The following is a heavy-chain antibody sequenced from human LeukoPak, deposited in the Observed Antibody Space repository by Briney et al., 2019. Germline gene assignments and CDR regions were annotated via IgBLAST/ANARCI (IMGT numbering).Heavy chain of an antibody. V-gene: IGHV3-21*01. CDR2: ISSSSSYI. D-gene: IGHD1-14*01. CDR1: GFTFSSYS. Sequence: GGSLRLSCAASGFTFSSYSMNWVRQAPGKGLEWVSSISSSSSYIYYADSVKGRFTISRDNAKNSLYLQMNSLRAEDTAVYYCARGPPGPATNWFDPWGQGTLVTVSS. J-gene: IGHJ5*02. CDR3: ARGPPGPATNWFDP.